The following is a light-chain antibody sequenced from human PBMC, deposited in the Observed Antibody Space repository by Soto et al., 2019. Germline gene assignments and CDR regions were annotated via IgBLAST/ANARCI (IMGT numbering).Light chain of an antibody. CDR1: QGISNY. CDR3: QKYNSALTWT. Sequence: DIQMTQSPSSLSASVGDRVTITCRASQGISNYLAWYQQKPGKVPKLLIYGASTLQAGVPSRFSGSGSGTDLTLTISSLQPEDVATYYCQKYNSALTWTFGQGTKVEIK. J-gene: IGKJ1*01. CDR2: GAS. V-gene: IGKV1-27*01.